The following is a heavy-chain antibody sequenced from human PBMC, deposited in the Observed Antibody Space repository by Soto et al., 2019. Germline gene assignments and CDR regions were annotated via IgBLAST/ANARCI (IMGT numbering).Heavy chain of an antibody. CDR3: ARAAVYNYYDSSGYYSRSYGMDV. CDR1: GGSISSGGYS. Sequence: SETLSLTCAVSGGSISSGGYSWSWIRQPPGKGLEWIGYIYHSGSTYYNPSLKSRVTISVDRSKNQFYLKLSSVTAAVTVVYYCARAAVYNYYDSSGYYSRSYGMDVWGQGTTVTVSS. D-gene: IGHD3-22*01. CDR2: IYHSGST. V-gene: IGHV4-30-2*01. J-gene: IGHJ6*02.